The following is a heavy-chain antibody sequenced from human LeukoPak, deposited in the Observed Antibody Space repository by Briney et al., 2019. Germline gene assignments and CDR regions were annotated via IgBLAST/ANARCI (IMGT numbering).Heavy chain of an antibody. J-gene: IGHJ5*02. CDR2: IIPILGIA. CDR3: ARDFNDYGDPT. V-gene: IGHV1-69*04. CDR1: GGTFSSYA. Sequence: SVTVSCKASGGTFSSYAISWVRQAPGQGLEWMGRIIPILGIANYAQKFQGRVTITADKSTSTAYMELSSLRSEDTAVYYCARDFNDYGDPTWGQGTLVTVSS. D-gene: IGHD4-17*01.